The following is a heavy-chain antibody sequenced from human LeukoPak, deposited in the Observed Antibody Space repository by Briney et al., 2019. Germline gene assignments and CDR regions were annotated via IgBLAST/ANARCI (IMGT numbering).Heavy chain of an antibody. CDR3: ARDHIAVAGPDAFDI. J-gene: IGHJ3*02. D-gene: IGHD6-19*01. CDR1: GFTFSTYE. Sequence: GGSLRLSCAASGFTFSTYEMNWVRQAPGKGLEWVSYISVSGSTTYYADSVKGRFTISRDNAKNSLYLQMNSLRAEDTAVYYCARDHIAVAGPDAFDIWGQGTMVTVSS. CDR2: ISVSGSTT. V-gene: IGHV3-48*03.